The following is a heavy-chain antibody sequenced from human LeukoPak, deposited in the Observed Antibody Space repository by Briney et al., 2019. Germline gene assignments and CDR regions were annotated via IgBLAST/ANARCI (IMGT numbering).Heavy chain of an antibody. Sequence: SETLSLTCAVYGGSFSGYYWSWIRQPPGKGLEWIGEINHSGSTNYNPSLKSRVTISVDTSKNQFSLKLSSVTAADTAVYYCARAGDSSGYSDCWGQGTLVTVSP. CDR1: GGSFSGYY. D-gene: IGHD3-22*01. CDR2: INHSGST. CDR3: ARAGDSSGYSDC. J-gene: IGHJ4*02. V-gene: IGHV4-34*01.